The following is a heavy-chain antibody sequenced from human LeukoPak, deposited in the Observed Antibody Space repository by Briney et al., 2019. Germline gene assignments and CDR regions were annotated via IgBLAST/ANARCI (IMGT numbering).Heavy chain of an antibody. CDR3: AREIVVGATRDAFDI. CDR1: GGSISSYY. D-gene: IGHD1-26*01. V-gene: IGHV4-4*07. CDR2: IYTSGST. Sequence: SETLSLTCTVSGGSISSYYWSWIRQPAGKGLEWIGRIYTSGSTNYNPSLKSRVTISVDKSKNQFSLKLSSVTAADTAVYHCAREIVVGATRDAFDIWGQGTMVTVSS. J-gene: IGHJ3*02.